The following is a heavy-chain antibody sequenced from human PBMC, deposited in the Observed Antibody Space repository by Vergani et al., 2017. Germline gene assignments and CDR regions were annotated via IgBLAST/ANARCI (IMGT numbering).Heavy chain of an antibody. J-gene: IGHJ6*02. D-gene: IGHD1-1*01. Sequence: LEESGGGSVKPGGSLRLSCAASGFKFSDHYMSWIRQAPGKGLEWVSHISPGASTVSYTDSVTGRFTVSRDNDNNSLTFVMTTLRVEDTAVYYCAKNPGISTTRHYYAMDVGGQGTTVTVSS. V-gene: IGHV3-11*04. CDR1: GFKFSDHY. CDR3: AKNPGISTTRHYYAMDV. CDR2: ISPGASTV.